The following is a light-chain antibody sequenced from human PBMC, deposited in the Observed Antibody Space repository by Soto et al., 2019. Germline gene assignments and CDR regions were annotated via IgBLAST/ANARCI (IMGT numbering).Light chain of an antibody. V-gene: IGKV3-11*01. CDR2: EAS. J-gene: IGKJ4*01. CDR3: HQHIIWPLT. Sequence: SMLTKGPATLSVCPGERATHSFRASQTVSSSLAWYQQKPGQAPRLLIYEASNRATGIPARFSGSGSGADFALPISSLEPEDFAIYYCHQHIIWPLTVGGGTKVDI. CDR1: QTVSSS.